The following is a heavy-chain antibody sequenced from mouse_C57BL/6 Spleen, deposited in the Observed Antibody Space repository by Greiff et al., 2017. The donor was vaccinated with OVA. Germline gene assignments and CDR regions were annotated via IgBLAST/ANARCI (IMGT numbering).Heavy chain of an antibody. CDR2: IWWDDVK. CDR3: ARIQDYSNYGWYFDV. Sequence: QVTLKESGPGILQPSQTLSLTCSFSGFSLSTFGMGVGWIRQPSGKGLEWLAHIWWDDVKYYNPALKSRLTISKDTSKNQEFRKIANVDTADTATDYGARIQDYSNYGWYFDVWGTGTTVTVSS. J-gene: IGHJ1*03. D-gene: IGHD2-5*01. CDR1: GFSLSTFGMG. V-gene: IGHV8-8*01.